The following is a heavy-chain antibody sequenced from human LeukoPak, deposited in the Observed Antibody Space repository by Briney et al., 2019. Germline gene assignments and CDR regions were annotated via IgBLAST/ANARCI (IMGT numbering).Heavy chain of an antibody. J-gene: IGHJ3*02. CDR2: ISGSGGST. CDR1: GFTFSSYA. D-gene: IGHD5/OR15-5a*01. Sequence: PGGSLRLSCAASGFTFSSYAMSWVRQAPGKGLEWVSAISGSGGSTYYADSVKGRFTISRDNSKNTLYLQMNSLRAEDTAVYHCAKVSGPGFDVFDIWGQGTMVTVSS. CDR3: AKVSGPGFDVFDI. V-gene: IGHV3-23*01.